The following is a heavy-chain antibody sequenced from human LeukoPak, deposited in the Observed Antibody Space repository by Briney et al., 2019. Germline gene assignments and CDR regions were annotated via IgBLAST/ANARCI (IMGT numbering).Heavy chain of an antibody. CDR1: GFTFSSYG. Sequence: GGSLRLSCAASGFTFSSYGMSWVRQAPGNGLEWVSSISDSGGSTYYADSVKGRFTISRDNSKNTLYLQMNSLRAEDTAVYYCARQTSKYYDFWSGYYFDYWGQGTLVTVSS. CDR2: ISDSGGST. V-gene: IGHV3-23*01. D-gene: IGHD3-3*01. J-gene: IGHJ4*02. CDR3: ARQTSKYYDFWSGYYFDY.